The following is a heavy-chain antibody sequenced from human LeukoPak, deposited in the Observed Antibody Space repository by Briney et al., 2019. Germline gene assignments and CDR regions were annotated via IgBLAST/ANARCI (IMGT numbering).Heavy chain of an antibody. Sequence: ASVKVSCKASGYTFTSYDINWVRQATGQGLEWMGWMNPNSGHTGYAQKFQGRVTMTRNTSISTAYVELSSLRSEDTAVYYCARGPFGSRSCDYWGQGTLVTVSS. D-gene: IGHD3-10*01. CDR3: ARGPFGSRSCDY. J-gene: IGHJ4*02. CDR1: GYTFTSYD. V-gene: IGHV1-8*01. CDR2: MNPNSGHT.